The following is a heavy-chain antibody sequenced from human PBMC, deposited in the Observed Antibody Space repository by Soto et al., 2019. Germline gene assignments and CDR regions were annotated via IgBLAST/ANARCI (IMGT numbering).Heavy chain of an antibody. Sequence: SETLSLTCTVSGGSISSYYWSWIRQPPGKGLEWIGYIYYSGSTNYNPSLKSRVTISVDTSKNQFSLKLSSVTAADTAVYYCARTRKSGSYSYYFDYWGQGTLVTVSS. CDR3: ARTRKSGSYSYYFDY. J-gene: IGHJ4*02. V-gene: IGHV4-59*01. CDR1: GGSISSYY. D-gene: IGHD1-26*01. CDR2: IYYSGST.